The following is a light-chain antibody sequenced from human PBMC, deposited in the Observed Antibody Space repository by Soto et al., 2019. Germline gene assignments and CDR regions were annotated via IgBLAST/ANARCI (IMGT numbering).Light chain of an antibody. V-gene: IGKV3-20*01. CDR1: QSVISNY. CDR3: QQYGSSLGVT. Sequence: ENVLTQSAGTLSLSPGERATLSCRASQSVISNYLAWYQQKPGQAPRVLVYGASSRATGIPDRFSGSGSGTDFTLTISRLEPEDFAVYYCQQYGSSLGVTFGGGTKVDIK. J-gene: IGKJ4*01. CDR2: GAS.